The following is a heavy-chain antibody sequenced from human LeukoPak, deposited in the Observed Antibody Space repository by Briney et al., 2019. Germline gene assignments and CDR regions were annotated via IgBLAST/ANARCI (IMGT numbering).Heavy chain of an antibody. D-gene: IGHD1-26*01. CDR1: GFSFSNNP. CDR2: SSSDGNNE. V-gene: IGHV3-30*01. Sequence: HPGGSLRLSCAASGFSFSNNPMHWVRQAPGRGLQWVAVSSSDGNNEYYAESVKGRFTISRDNSKNTRYLQMNSLRPEDTAVYYCARGSATTLYYYYYMDVWGKGTTVTVSS. J-gene: IGHJ6*03. CDR3: ARGSATTLYYYYYMDV.